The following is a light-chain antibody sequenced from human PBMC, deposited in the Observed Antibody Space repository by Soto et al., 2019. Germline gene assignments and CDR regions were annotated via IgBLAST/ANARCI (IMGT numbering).Light chain of an antibody. J-gene: IGKJ5*01. CDR2: GAP. V-gene: IGKV3-20*01. CDR3: QQYGGSPIT. CDR1: QSVTTT. Sequence: PGETATLSCRASQSVTTTLXXYXHNXGXXXSXXXSGAPSRASGVPDRFSGRGSETDFTLIISSLQPEDLALYYCQQYGGSPITFGQGTRLEI.